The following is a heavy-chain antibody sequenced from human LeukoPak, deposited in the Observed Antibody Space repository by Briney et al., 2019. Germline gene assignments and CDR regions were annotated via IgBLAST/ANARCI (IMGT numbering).Heavy chain of an antibody. J-gene: IGHJ6*03. Sequence: SVKVSCKASGGTFSSYAISWVRQAPGQGLEWMGGIIPIFGTANYAQKFQGRVTITADESTSTAYMELSSLRSEDTAVYYCARNSKQLGYCSSTSCLSRVYYYYYYMDVWGKGTTVTVSS. D-gene: IGHD2-2*01. CDR3: ARNSKQLGYCSSTSCLSRVYYYYYYMDV. V-gene: IGHV1-69*01. CDR2: IIPIFGTA. CDR1: GGTFSSYA.